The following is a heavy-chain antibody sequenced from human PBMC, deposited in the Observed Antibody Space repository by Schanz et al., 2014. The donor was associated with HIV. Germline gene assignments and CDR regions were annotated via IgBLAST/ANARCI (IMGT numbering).Heavy chain of an antibody. CDR1: GFTFSSYA. Sequence: QVQLVESGGGVVQPGRSLRLSCAASGFTFSSYALHWVRQAPGKGLEWVAAMWYDESHKGYADSVKGRFTISRDNSKNTLYLQMNSLRAEDTAVYYCAKGQRGVVRGDIDCWGQGTLVTVSS. D-gene: IGHD3-10*01. CDR3: AKGQRGVVRGDIDC. J-gene: IGHJ4*02. CDR2: MWYDESHK. V-gene: IGHV3-33*06.